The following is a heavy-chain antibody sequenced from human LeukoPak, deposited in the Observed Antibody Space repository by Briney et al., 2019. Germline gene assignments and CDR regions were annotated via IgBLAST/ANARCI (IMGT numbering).Heavy chain of an antibody. CDR1: GCSISSGDYY. J-gene: IGHJ4*02. CDR2: IYYSGST. Sequence: SQTLSLTCTVSGCSISSGDYYWSWIRQPPGTGLEWIAYIYYSGSTYYNPSLKSRVTISVDTSKNQFSLKLSSVTAADTAVYYCARAPPGCSNTSCYATRFDYWGQGTLVTVSS. CDR3: ARAPPGCSNTSCYATRFDY. V-gene: IGHV4-30-4*01. D-gene: IGHD2-2*01.